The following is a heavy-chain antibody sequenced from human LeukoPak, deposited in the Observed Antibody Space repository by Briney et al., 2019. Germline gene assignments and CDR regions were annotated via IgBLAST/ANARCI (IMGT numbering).Heavy chain of an antibody. Sequence: GGSLRLSCAASGFTFSSYWMSWVRQAPGKGLEWVANIRHDGSEKYYVDSVKGRFTISRDDSKNSLYLQMNSLRAEDTAVYYCASASGTLRRGFDCWGQGTLVTVSS. CDR3: ASASGTLRRGFDC. J-gene: IGHJ4*02. CDR1: GFTFSSYW. D-gene: IGHD2-15*01. V-gene: IGHV3-7*01. CDR2: IRHDGSEK.